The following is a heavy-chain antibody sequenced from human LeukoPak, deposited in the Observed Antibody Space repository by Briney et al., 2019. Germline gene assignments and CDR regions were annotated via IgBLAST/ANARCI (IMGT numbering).Heavy chain of an antibody. CDR1: GFTFSSYT. J-gene: IGHJ4*02. V-gene: IGHV3-21*06. D-gene: IGHD3-3*01. Sequence: GGSLRLSCAASGFTFSSYTMNWVRQAPGKGLEWVSTISSSGNYIYYAGSVKGRLTISRDNGKNSLYLQMNSLRAEDTAVYYCARARSLTYYDFWSGYYPFDYWGQGTLVTVSS. CDR2: ISSSGNYI. CDR3: ARARSLTYYDFWSGYYPFDY.